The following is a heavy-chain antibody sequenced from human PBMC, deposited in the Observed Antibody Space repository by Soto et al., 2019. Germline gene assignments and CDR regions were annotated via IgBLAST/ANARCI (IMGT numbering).Heavy chain of an antibody. CDR3: AREGRIAGGFDY. Sequence: QVLLVESGGGVVQPGRSLRLSCAASGFIFSSYAMHWVRQAPGKGLEWVAVISYDGSNKYYAESVKGRFTISRDNSKNTLYLQMNSLRAEDTAVYYCAREGRIAGGFDYWGQGTLVTVSS. J-gene: IGHJ4*02. CDR1: GFIFSSYA. D-gene: IGHD1-20*01. V-gene: IGHV3-30-3*01. CDR2: ISYDGSNK.